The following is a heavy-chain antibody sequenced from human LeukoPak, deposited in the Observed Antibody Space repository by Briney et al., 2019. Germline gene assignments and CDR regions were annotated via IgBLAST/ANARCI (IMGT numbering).Heavy chain of an antibody. D-gene: IGHD3-22*01. CDR2: INPNSGGT. J-gene: IGHJ4*02. CDR1: GYTFTGYY. V-gene: IGHV1-2*06. Sequence: ASVKVSCKASGYTFTGYYMHWVRQAPGQGLEWMGRINPNSGGTNYAQKFQGRVTMTRDTSISTAYMELSRLRSDDTAVYYCARDPHYYYDSSGYDYWGQGTLVTVSS. CDR3: ARDPHYYYDSSGYDY.